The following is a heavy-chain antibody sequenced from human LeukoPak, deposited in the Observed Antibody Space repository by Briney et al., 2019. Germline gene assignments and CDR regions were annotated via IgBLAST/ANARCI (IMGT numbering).Heavy chain of an antibody. Sequence: GASVKVSCKASGGTFSSYAISWVRQAPGQGLEWMGGIIPIFDTASYAQKFQGRVTITTDESTSTAYMELRSLRSDDTAVYYCATGYCSSTNCRIDYWGQGTLVSVSS. CDR1: GGTFSSYA. V-gene: IGHV1-69*05. D-gene: IGHD2-2*03. CDR3: ATGYCSSTNCRIDY. J-gene: IGHJ4*02. CDR2: IIPIFDTA.